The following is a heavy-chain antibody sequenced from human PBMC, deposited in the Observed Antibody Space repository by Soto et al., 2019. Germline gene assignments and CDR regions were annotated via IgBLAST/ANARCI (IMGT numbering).Heavy chain of an antibody. D-gene: IGHD1-26*01. Sequence: SETLSLTCTVSGGSISSYYWSWIRQPPGKGLEWIGYIYYSGSTNYNPSLKSRVTISVDTSKNQFSLKLSSVTAADTAVYYCARVLGRDYYYYGMDVWGQGTTVTVSS. V-gene: IGHV4-59*01. CDR1: GGSISSYY. CDR2: IYYSGST. J-gene: IGHJ6*02. CDR3: ARVLGRDYYYYGMDV.